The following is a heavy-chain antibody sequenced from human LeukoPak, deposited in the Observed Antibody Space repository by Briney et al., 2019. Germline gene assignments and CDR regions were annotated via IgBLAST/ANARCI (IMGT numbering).Heavy chain of an antibody. J-gene: IGHJ4*02. D-gene: IGHD2-2*01. V-gene: IGHV3-30-3*01. CDR3: ARALVVPAAIFHSSYYFDY. CDR1: GFTFSHYS. CDR2: IFYDGSNE. Sequence: GGSLRLSCVASGFTFSHYSMHWVRQAPGKGLEWVALIFYDGSNEYYADSVKGRFTISRDNAKNSLYLQMNSLRAEDTAVYYCARALVVPAAIFHSSYYFDYWGQGTLVTVSS.